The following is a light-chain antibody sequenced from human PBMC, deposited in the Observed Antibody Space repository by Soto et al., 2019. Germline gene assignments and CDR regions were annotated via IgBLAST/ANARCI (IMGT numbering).Light chain of an antibody. CDR1: SSDVGGYNY. V-gene: IGLV2-14*01. Sequence: QSVLTQPASVSGSPGQSITISCTGTSSDVGGYNYVSWYQQHPGKAPKLMIYEVSNRPSGVSNRFSGSKSGNTASLTISGLQAEDEADYYCSSYTSSSWKVFGTGTKVTVL. CDR2: EVS. J-gene: IGLJ1*01. CDR3: SSYTSSSWKV.